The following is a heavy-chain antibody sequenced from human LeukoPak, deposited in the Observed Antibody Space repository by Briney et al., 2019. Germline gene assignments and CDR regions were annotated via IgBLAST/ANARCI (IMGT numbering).Heavy chain of an antibody. CDR3: AKDERKLLRFLEWLLFFDY. CDR2: ISGSGGST. V-gene: IGHV3-23*01. Sequence: GGSLRLSCAASGFTFSSYAMSWVRQAPGKGLEWVSAISGSGGSTYYADSVKGRFTISRDNSKNTLYLQMNSLRAEDTAVYYCAKDERKLLRFLEWLLFFDYWGQGTLVIVSS. CDR1: GFTFSSYA. D-gene: IGHD3-3*01. J-gene: IGHJ4*02.